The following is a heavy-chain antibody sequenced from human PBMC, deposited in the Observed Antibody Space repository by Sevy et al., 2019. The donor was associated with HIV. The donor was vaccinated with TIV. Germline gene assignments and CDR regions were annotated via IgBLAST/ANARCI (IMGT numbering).Heavy chain of an antibody. D-gene: IGHD2-8*02. V-gene: IGHV3-15*01. CDR3: STDPIIVLLVTDGMDV. CDR2: IKSKTDGGTI. CDR1: GFTFSNAW. J-gene: IGHJ6*02. Sequence: GGSLRLSCAASGFTFSNAWMSWVRQAPAKGLEWVGRIKSKTDGGTIDYAAPVKGRFTISRDDSKNTLYLQMNSLKTEDTAVYYCSTDPIIVLLVTDGMDVWGQGTTVTVSS.